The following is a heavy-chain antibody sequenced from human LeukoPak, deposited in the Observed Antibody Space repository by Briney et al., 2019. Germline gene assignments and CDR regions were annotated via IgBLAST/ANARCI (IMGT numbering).Heavy chain of an antibody. D-gene: IGHD3-10*01. Sequence: GGSLRLSCAASGFTFSSYAMHWVRQAPGKGLEWVAVISYDGSNKYYADSVKGRFTISRDNSKNTLYLQMNSLRAEDTAVYYCVRESGITMVRGVIPWGQGTLVTVSS. V-gene: IGHV3-30*04. CDR2: ISYDGSNK. CDR1: GFTFSSYA. J-gene: IGHJ5*02. CDR3: VRESGITMVRGVIP.